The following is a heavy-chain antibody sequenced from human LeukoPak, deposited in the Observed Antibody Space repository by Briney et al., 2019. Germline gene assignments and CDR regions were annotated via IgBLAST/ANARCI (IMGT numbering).Heavy chain of an antibody. D-gene: IGHD2-15*01. CDR1: GFTFSSYA. Sequence: PGGSLRLSCAASGFTFSSYAMSWVRQAPGKGLECISGFSGSGGSTYYADSVKGRFTISRDNSKNTLYLQMNSLRAEDTAVYYCAKKFRHLVVAAPYYFDYWGQGTLVTVSS. CDR2: FSGSGGST. CDR3: AKKFRHLVVAAPYYFDY. V-gene: IGHV3-23*01. J-gene: IGHJ4*02.